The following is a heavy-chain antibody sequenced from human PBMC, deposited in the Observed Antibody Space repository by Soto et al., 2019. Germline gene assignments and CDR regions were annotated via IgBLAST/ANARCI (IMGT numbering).Heavy chain of an antibody. CDR2: ISSSSSYI. CDR1: GFTFSSYS. Sequence: EVQLVESGGGLVKPGGSLRLSCAASGFTFSSYSMNWVRQAPGKGLEWVSSISSSSSYIYYADSVKGRFTISRDNAKNSLYLQMNSLRAEDTAVYYCAREVSKYSGYDFDYWGQGPRVTVSS. D-gene: IGHD5-12*01. CDR3: AREVSKYSGYDFDY. V-gene: IGHV3-21*01. J-gene: IGHJ4*02.